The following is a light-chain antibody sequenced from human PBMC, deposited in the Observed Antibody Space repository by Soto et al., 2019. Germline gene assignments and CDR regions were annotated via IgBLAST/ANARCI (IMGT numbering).Light chain of an antibody. V-gene: IGLV2-8*01. CDR3: SSYAGTRILYV. J-gene: IGLJ1*01. Sequence: QSALTHPPSASGSPGQSVTISCTGSSSDVGGYDYVSWYQQHPGKAPQLLIYEVTKRPSGVPDRFSGSKSGNTASLTVSGLQAEDEADYYCSSYAGTRILYVFXGGTKVTVL. CDR2: EVT. CDR1: SSDVGGYDY.